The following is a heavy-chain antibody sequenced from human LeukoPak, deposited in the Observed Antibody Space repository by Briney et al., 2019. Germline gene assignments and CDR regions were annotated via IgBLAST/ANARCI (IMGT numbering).Heavy chain of an antibody. J-gene: IGHJ4*02. Sequence: GGSLRLSCAASGFTVSSNYMSWVRQAPGKGLEWVSVIYSGGSTYYADSVKGRFTISRDNSKNTLYLQMNSPRAEDTAVYYCARVSGYDWESFYDYWGQGTLVTVSS. CDR2: IYSGGST. CDR1: GFTVSSNY. D-gene: IGHD5-12*01. CDR3: ARVSGYDWESFYDY. V-gene: IGHV3-53*01.